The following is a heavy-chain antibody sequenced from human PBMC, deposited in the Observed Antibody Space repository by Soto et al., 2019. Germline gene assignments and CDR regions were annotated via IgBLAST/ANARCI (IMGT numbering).Heavy chain of an antibody. Sequence: QVQQVQSGPEVKKPGSSVKVSCKASGGSITSYAVSWVRQAPGQGLEWMGGIISMFGTTHYAQKFQGRVTITAVESTNTVYMELFRLSSDDPAIYYCARDRFNSAGSYSWLDPWGPGTLVTGSS. J-gene: IGHJ5*02. D-gene: IGHD3-10*01. V-gene: IGHV1-69*01. CDR1: GGSITSYA. CDR3: ARDRFNSAGSYSWLDP. CDR2: IISMFGTT.